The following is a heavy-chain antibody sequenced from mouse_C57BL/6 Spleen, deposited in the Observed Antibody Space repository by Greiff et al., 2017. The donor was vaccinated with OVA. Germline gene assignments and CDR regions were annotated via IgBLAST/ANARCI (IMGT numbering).Heavy chain of an antibody. V-gene: IGHV1-22*01. CDR2: INPNNGGT. CDR1: GYTFTDYN. J-gene: IGHJ2*01. CDR3: AREGGSSFDY. D-gene: IGHD1-1*01. Sequence: EVHLVESGPELVKPGASVKMSCKASGYTFTDYNMHWVKQSHGKSLEWIGYINPNNGGTSYNQKFKGKATLTVNKSSSTAYMELRSLTSEDSAVYYCAREGGSSFDYWGQGTTLTVSS.